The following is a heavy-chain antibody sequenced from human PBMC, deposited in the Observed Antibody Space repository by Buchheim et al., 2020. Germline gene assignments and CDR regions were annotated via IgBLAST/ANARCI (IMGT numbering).Heavy chain of an antibody. CDR1: GGSISSYY. J-gene: IGHJ2*01. CDR3: ARVDPDYYDSSGYYAYWYFDL. V-gene: IGHV4-59*01. Sequence: QVQLQESGPGLVKPSETLSLTCTVSGGSISSYYWSWIRQPPGKGLEWIGYIYYSGSTNYNPSLKRRVTISVDTSTNQFSLKLSSVTAAETAVYYCARVDPDYYDSSGYYAYWYFDLWGRGTL. CDR2: IYYSGST. D-gene: IGHD3-22*01.